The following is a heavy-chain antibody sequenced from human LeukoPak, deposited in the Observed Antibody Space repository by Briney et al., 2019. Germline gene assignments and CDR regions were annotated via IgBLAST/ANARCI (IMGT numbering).Heavy chain of an antibody. D-gene: IGHD2/OR15-2a*01. CDR2: IKHDGSDK. Sequence: GGSLRLSCAASGFTFSSYWMSWVRQAPGKGLEWVANIKHDGSDKYYVDSVKGRFTISRDNAKNSLYLQMNSLRAEDTAVYYCAGGYGTFPYWGQGTLVTVPS. CDR1: GFTFSSYW. J-gene: IGHJ4*02. CDR3: AGGYGTFPY. V-gene: IGHV3-7*04.